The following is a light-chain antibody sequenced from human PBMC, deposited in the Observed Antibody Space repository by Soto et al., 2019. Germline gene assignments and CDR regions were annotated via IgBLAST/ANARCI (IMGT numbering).Light chain of an antibody. CDR3: QSYDSRLSGWV. CDR1: SSNIGADYD. J-gene: IGLJ3*02. Sequence: QSALTQPPSVSGAPGQRVSISCAGGSSNIGADYDVHWYRQLPGAAPKLLIYADNNRPSGVPDRFSGSKSGTSASLAITGLQADDEADYFCQSYDSRLSGWVFGGGTKLTVL. V-gene: IGLV1-40*01. CDR2: ADN.